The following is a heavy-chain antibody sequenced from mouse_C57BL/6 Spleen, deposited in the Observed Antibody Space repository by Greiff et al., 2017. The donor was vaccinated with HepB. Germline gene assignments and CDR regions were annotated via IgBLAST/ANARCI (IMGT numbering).Heavy chain of an antibody. J-gene: IGHJ3*01. CDR1: GFTFSSYG. D-gene: IGHD2-3*01. Sequence: EVQGVESGGDLVKPGGSLKLSCAASGFTFSSYGMSWVRQTPDKRLEWVATISSGGSYTYYPDSVKGRFTISRDNAKNTLYLQMSSLKSEDTAMYYCARDDGNYAWFAYWGQGTLVTVSA. V-gene: IGHV5-6*01. CDR2: ISSGGSYT. CDR3: ARDDGNYAWFAY.